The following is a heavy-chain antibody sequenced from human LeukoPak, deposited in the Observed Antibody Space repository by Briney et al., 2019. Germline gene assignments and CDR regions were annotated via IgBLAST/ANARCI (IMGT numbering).Heavy chain of an antibody. J-gene: IGHJ6*03. CDR3: ARDLYYYDSSGYWATYYYYMDV. D-gene: IGHD3-22*01. CDR1: GGSFSGYY. V-gene: IGHV4-34*01. CDR2: INHSGST. Sequence: SETLSLTCAVYGGSFSGYYWSWIRQPPGKGLEWIGEINHSGSTNYNPSLKSRVTISVDTSKNQFSPKLSSVTAADTAVYYCARDLYYYDSSGYWATYYYYMDVWGKGTTVTVSS.